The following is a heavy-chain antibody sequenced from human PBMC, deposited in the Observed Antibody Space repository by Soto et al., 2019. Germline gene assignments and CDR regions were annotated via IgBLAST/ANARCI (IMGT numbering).Heavy chain of an antibody. D-gene: IGHD5-18*01. J-gene: IGHJ4*02. CDR3: ARESGYSYGWLDN. CDR1: GYSFTGFF. Sequence: QVQLMQSGAEVKKPGASVKVSCRASGYSFTGFFIHWVRQAPGQGLEWMGWINPDSGGTNYAQTFQGRVTMTRETSISTVYMDLTRLKSDDTAVYFCARESGYSYGWLDNWGQGSLVTVAS. CDR2: INPDSGGT. V-gene: IGHV1-2*02.